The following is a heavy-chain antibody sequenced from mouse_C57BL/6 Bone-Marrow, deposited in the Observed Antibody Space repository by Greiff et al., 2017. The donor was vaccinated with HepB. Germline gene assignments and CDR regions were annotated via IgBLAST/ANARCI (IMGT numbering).Heavy chain of an antibody. CDR3: AREGYYYGPWYFDV. J-gene: IGHJ1*03. Sequence: VKLMESGPELVKPGASVKISCKASGYAFSSSWMNWVKQRPGKGLEWIGRIYPGDGDTNYNGKFKGKATLTADKSSSTAYMQLSSLTSEDSAVYFCAREGYYYGPWYFDVWGTGTTVTVSS. CDR1: GYAFSSSW. D-gene: IGHD1-1*01. CDR2: IYPGDGDT. V-gene: IGHV1-82*01.